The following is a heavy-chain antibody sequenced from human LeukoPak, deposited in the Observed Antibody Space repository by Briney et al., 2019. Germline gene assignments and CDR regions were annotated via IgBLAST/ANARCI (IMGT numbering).Heavy chain of an antibody. Sequence: SETLSLTCTVSDDSMSTYYWSWIRQPPGKPLECIGYIYVSGDTNTNPSLKSRVTLSLDTSNKQLSLQLRSVTAADTAVYFCARSARVFDRWGQGLLVTVSS. J-gene: IGHJ4*02. CDR2: IYVSGDT. CDR1: DDSMSTYY. CDR3: ARSARVFDR. V-gene: IGHV4-4*08.